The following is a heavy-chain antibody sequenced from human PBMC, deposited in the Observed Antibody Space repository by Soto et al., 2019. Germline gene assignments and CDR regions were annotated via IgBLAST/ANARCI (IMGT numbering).Heavy chain of an antibody. CDR1: GFTFSSYG. D-gene: IGHD4-17*01. V-gene: IGHV3-30*18. J-gene: IGHJ4*02. CDR2: ISYAGSNK. Sequence: QVQLVESGGGVVQPGRSLRLSCAASGFTFSSYGMHWVRQAPGKGLEWVAVISYAGSNKYYADSVKGRFTISRDNSKNTLYLQMNSLRAEDTAVYYCAKAPRDDYGDYAGDYWGQGTLVTVSS. CDR3: AKAPRDDYGDYAGDY.